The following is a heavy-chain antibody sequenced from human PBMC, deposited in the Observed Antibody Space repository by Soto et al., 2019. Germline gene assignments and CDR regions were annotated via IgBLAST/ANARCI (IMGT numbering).Heavy chain of an antibody. J-gene: IGHJ6*02. V-gene: IGHV1-69*13. CDR3: ARERYQVLSDGMDV. CDR2: IIPIFGTG. CDR1: GGTSSSYA. D-gene: IGHD2-8*01. Sequence: SVKVSCKASGGTSSSYAISWVRQAPGQGLEWMGGIIPIFGTGNYAQKFQGRVTITADESTSTAYMELSSLRPDDTAMYYCARERYQVLSDGMDVWGQGTSVTVSS.